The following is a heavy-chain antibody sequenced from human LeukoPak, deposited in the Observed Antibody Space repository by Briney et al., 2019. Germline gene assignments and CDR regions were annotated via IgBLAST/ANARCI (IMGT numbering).Heavy chain of an antibody. Sequence: GGSLRLSCAASGFTFSSYAMSWVRQAPGKGLEWLANIKHDGSEKYYVGSVKGRFTISRDNAKDSLYLQMNSLRAEDTAFYYCARVTSRDPLHYWGQGTLVTVSS. J-gene: IGHJ4*02. CDR3: ARVTSRDPLHY. CDR2: IKHDGSEK. D-gene: IGHD2-21*02. CDR1: GFTFSSYA. V-gene: IGHV3-7*03.